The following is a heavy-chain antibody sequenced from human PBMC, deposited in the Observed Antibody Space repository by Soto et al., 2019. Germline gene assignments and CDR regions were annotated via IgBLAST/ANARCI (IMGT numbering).Heavy chain of an antibody. D-gene: IGHD3-3*01. V-gene: IGHV1-18*01. J-gene: IGHJ3*02. Sequence: ASVKVSCKASGYTFNSYGISWVRQAPGQGLEWMGWISAYNGNTNYAQKLQGRVTMTTDTSTSTAYMELRSLRSDDTAVYYCAREIFGVVGGAFDIWGQGTMVTVSS. CDR2: ISAYNGNT. CDR1: GYTFNSYG. CDR3: AREIFGVVGGAFDI.